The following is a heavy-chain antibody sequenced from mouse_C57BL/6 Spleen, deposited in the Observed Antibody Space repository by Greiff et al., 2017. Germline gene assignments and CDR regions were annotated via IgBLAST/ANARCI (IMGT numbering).Heavy chain of an antibody. CDR2: IYPGDGDT. CDR3: GRIPEGYYYIDD. D-gene: IGHD3-1*01. Sequence: QVQLQQSGAVLVKPGASVKISCKASGYAFSNSYMNWVKQRPGKGLEWIGQIYPGDGDTSYNAKFKGKATMTADKSSSTAYMQLSSLTSEDYAVDSCGRIPEGYYYIDDWGQGTTVTVSS. V-gene: IGHV1-80*01. CDR1: GYAFSNSY. J-gene: IGHJ2*01.